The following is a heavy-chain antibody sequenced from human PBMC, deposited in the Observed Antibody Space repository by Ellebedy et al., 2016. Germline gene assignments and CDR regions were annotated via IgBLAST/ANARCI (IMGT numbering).Heavy chain of an antibody. V-gene: IGHV3-7*01. Sequence: GESLKISCAASGFSFNYYWMSWVRQAPGKGLEWVANIKEDGSEKYYVDSVKGRFTISRDNAKNSLYLQMSNLGAEDTALYFCARAGGSATFDIWGQGTMVTVSS. J-gene: IGHJ3*02. CDR3: ARAGGSATFDI. CDR2: IKEDGSEK. D-gene: IGHD1-26*01. CDR1: GFSFNYYW.